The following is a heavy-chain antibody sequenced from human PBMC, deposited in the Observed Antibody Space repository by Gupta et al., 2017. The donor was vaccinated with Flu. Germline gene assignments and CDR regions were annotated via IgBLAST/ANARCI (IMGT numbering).Heavy chain of an antibody. J-gene: IGHJ3*01. CDR3: ARGLVAHCGGECPGDALDV. Sequence: EVQLVVSGGGLSQPGGCRRLSGAGSGLSVSSDCFSWVRQAPGKGLEWVSIIYINGVIRYGESAKGRFVISRDDSKNAVHLQMNSLRVEDTAIYYCARGLVAHCGGECPGDALDVWGQGTKVTVSA. CDR2: IYINGVI. CDR1: GLSVSSDC. D-gene: IGHD2-21*01. V-gene: IGHV3-53*01.